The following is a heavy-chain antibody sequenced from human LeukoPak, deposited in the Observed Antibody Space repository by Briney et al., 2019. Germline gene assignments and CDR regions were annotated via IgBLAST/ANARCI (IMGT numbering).Heavy chain of an antibody. CDR3: ARSASRYFDWFDY. CDR1: GYTFTSYW. J-gene: IGHJ4*02. Sequence: GESLRISCKGSGYTFTSYWISWVRQMPGKGLEWMGIIYPGDSDTRYIPSFQGQVTISADKSINTAYLQWSSRKASDTAIYYCARSASRYFDWFDYWGQGTLVTVSS. CDR2: IYPGDSDT. V-gene: IGHV5-51*01. D-gene: IGHD3-9*01.